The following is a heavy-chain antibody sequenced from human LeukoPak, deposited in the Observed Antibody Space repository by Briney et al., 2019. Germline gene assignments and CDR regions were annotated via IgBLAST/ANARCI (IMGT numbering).Heavy chain of an antibody. Sequence: PSETLSLTCTVSGGSISSYYWTWIRQPAGKGLEWIGRIYTSGSANYNPSLKSRVTMSVDTSKNQFSLKMTSVTAADTAVYYCARGVVFYGDLKTVHPYYFDYWGQGTLVTVSS. D-gene: IGHD4-17*01. CDR3: ARGVVFYGDLKTVHPYYFDY. CDR1: GGSISSYY. J-gene: IGHJ4*02. CDR2: IYTSGSA. V-gene: IGHV4-4*07.